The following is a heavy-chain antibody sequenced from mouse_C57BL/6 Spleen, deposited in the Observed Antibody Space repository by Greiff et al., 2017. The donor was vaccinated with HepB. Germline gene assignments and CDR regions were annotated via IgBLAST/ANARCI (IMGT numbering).Heavy chain of an antibody. D-gene: IGHD2-2*01. J-gene: IGHJ4*01. Sequence: QVQLKQPGAELVRPGSSVKLSCKASGYTFTSYWMDWVKQRPGQGLEWIGNIYPSDSETHYNQKFKDKATLTVDKSSSTAYMQLSSLTSEDSAVYYCARLGYVEGYYAMDYWGQGTSVTVSS. CDR1: GYTFTSYW. V-gene: IGHV1-61*01. CDR3: ARLGYVEGYYAMDY. CDR2: IYPSDSET.